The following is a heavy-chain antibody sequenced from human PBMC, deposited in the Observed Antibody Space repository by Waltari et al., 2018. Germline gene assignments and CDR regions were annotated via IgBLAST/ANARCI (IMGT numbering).Heavy chain of an antibody. V-gene: IGHV4-39*01. CDR2: VSYRGST. J-gene: IGHJ4*02. CDR1: GGSISSRGYY. CDR3: AKFQSGTMLGY. D-gene: IGHD1-1*01. Sequence: QLQLQESGPGLVKPSETLSLTCTVSGGSISSRGYYWGWIRQPPGRGPEWIGSVSYRGSTSYNPSLKSRVTISADTSKNQFSLKLTSVTAADTAVYYCAKFQSGTMLGYWGQGTLVTVSS.